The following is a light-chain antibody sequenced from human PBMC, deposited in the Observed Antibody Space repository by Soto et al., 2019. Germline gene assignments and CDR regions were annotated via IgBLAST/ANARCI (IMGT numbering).Light chain of an antibody. CDR3: QHFCTSPRYT. V-gene: IGKV1-13*02. Sequence: QLTQSPSSLSASVGDRVTITCRASQGISSALAWYQQKPGKASKLLIYDASSLESGVPSRFSGSGSGTDFPLTISSLQPEDFATYYCQHFCTSPRYTFGQGTNLEIK. J-gene: IGKJ2*01. CDR2: DAS. CDR1: QGISSA.